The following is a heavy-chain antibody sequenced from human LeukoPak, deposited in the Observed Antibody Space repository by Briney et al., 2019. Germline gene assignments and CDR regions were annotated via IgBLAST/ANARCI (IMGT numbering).Heavy chain of an antibody. CDR3: AKALIYSAAGSDFDY. CDR2: IRYDGSNK. J-gene: IGHJ4*02. Sequence: GGSLRLPCAASGFTFSSYGMHWVRQAPGKGLEWVAFIRYDGSNKYYADSVKGRFTISRDNSKNTLYLQMNSLRAEDTAVYYCAKALIYSAAGSDFDYWGQGTLVTVSS. CDR1: GFTFSSYG. D-gene: IGHD6-13*01. V-gene: IGHV3-30*02.